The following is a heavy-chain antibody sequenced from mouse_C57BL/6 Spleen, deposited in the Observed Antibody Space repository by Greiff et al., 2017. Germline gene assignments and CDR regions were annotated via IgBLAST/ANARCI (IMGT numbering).Heavy chain of an antibody. J-gene: IGHJ4*01. V-gene: IGHV5-17*01. D-gene: IGHD2-4*01. CDR2: ISSGSSTI. CDR3: AREGDYDVGYAMDY. CDR1: GFTFSDYG. Sequence: EVNLVESGGGLVKPGGSQKLSCAASGFTFSDYGMHWVRQAPEKGLEWVAYISSGSSTIYYADTVKGRFTISRDNAKNTLFLQMTSLRSEDTAMYYCAREGDYDVGYAMDYWGQGTSVTVSS.